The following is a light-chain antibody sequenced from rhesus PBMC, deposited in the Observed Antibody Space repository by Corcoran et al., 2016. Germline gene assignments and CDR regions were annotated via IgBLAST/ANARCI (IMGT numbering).Light chain of an antibody. CDR3: QQYSSRPFT. V-gene: IGKV1-22*01. CDR1: QSISSW. CDR2: KAA. J-gene: IGKJ3*01. Sequence: DIQMTQSPSSLPASVGDTVTITCRARQSISSWLAWYHHKPGKAPKLLIYKAASLQSAVPSRFSGSGSGTDFTLTISSLQSEDFATYYCQQYSSRPFTFGPGTKLDIK.